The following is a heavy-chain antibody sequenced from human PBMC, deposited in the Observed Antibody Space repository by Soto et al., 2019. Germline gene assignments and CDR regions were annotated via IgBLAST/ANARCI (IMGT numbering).Heavy chain of an antibody. CDR2: ISSSSNSI. CDR1: GFTFSRYS. Sequence: GGSLRLSCAASGFTFSRYSMNWVRQAPGKGQEGVSYISSSSNSIYYADSVKGRFTISRDNAKNSLHLQMNSLRAEDTAVYYCPSPVECRTTSCIRWGQGPLVTVSS. D-gene: IGHD2-2*01. J-gene: IGHJ4*02. V-gene: IGHV3-48*01. CDR3: PSPVECRTTSCIR.